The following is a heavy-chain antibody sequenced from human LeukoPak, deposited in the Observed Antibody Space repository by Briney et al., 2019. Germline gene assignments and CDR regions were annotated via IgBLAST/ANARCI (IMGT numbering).Heavy chain of an antibody. Sequence: PSETLSLTCTVSGGSISTSDYHWGWIRQPPGKGLEWIGSINYSGSTHYNPSLKSRITISVDTSKNQFSLKLSSLTAADTAVYYCARQRTTFGGVISIFDYWGQGTLVTVSS. V-gene: IGHV4-39*01. CDR2: INYSGST. D-gene: IGHD3-16*02. CDR1: GGSISTSDYH. CDR3: ARQRTTFGGVISIFDY. J-gene: IGHJ4*02.